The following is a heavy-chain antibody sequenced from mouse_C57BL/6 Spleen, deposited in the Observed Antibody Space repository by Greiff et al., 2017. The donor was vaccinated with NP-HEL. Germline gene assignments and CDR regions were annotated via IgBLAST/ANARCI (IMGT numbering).Heavy chain of an antibody. CDR3: ARVLYDYEGGAFDY. J-gene: IGHJ2*01. CDR1: GYAFSSYW. V-gene: IGHV1-80*01. D-gene: IGHD2-4*01. Sequence: VQLQQSGAELVKPGASVKISCKASGYAFSSYWMNWVKQRPGKGLEWIGQIYPGDGDTNYNGKFKGKATLTADKSSSTAYMQLSSLTSEDSAVYFCARVLYDYEGGAFDYWGQGTTLTVSS. CDR2: IYPGDGDT.